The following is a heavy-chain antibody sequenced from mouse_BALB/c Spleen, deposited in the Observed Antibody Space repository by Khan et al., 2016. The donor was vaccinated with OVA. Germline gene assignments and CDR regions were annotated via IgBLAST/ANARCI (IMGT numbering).Heavy chain of an antibody. J-gene: IGHJ3*01. V-gene: IGHV3-6*02. CDR2: IRYDGNT. D-gene: IGHD3-1*01. Sequence: EVQLQESGPGLVKPSQSLSLTCSVTGYSITNGYFWNWIRQFPGNNLEWMGYIRYDGNTNYNPSLKNRISITRDTSKNQLFLNLNSVTSEDTAKYYCARGGSSGPAWFTYWGQGTLVTVSA. CDR3: ARGGSSGPAWFTY. CDR1: GYSITNGYF.